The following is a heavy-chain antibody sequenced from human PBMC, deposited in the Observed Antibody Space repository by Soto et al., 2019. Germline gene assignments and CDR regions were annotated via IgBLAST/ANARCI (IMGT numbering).Heavy chain of an antibody. J-gene: IGHJ1*01. V-gene: IGHV3-23*01. CDR2: ISGSGGST. D-gene: IGHD2-21*01. CDR3: AKPPALEIFFLVFATPAEYFLH. Sequence: GGSLRVSCATSGCTFISYAMSWVRQAPGKGLEWVSAISGSGGSTYYADSVKGRFTISRDNSKNTLYLQMNSLRAEDTAVYYCAKPPALEIFFLVFATPAEYFLHWCQGTLVSV. CDR1: GCTFISYA.